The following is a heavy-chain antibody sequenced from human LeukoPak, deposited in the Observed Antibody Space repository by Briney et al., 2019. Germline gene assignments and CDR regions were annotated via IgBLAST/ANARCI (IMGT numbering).Heavy chain of an antibody. CDR3: ARDGAVAGNRGKNYYYMDV. CDR1: GFTFSSYS. D-gene: IGHD6-19*01. CDR2: ISSSSSYI. Sequence: GGSLRLSCAASGFTFSSYSMNWVRQAPGKGLEWVSSISSSSSYIYYADSVKGRFTISRDNAKNSLYLQMNSLRAEDTAVYYCARDGAVAGNRGKNYYYMDVWGKGTTVTVSS. J-gene: IGHJ6*03. V-gene: IGHV3-21*01.